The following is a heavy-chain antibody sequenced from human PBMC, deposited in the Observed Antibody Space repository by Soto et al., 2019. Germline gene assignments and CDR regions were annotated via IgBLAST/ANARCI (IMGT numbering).Heavy chain of an antibody. CDR1: GGSISSSSYY. CDR2: IYYSGST. J-gene: IGHJ5*02. Sequence: QLQLQESGPGLVKPSETLSLTCTVSGGSISSSSYYWGWIRQPPGKGLEWIGNIYYSGSTYYNPSLKRRVTISVDTSKNQFSLKLSSVTAADTAVYYCASPKIAFYNWFDPWGQGTLVTVSS. V-gene: IGHV4-39*01. CDR3: ASPKIAFYNWFDP. D-gene: IGHD3-3*02.